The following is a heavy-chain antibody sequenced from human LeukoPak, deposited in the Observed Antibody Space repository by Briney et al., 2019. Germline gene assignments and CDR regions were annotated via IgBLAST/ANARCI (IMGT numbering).Heavy chain of an antibody. CDR2: INPSRGST. CDR1: GYTFTSYY. CDR3: AREGGGSGSYSPFDY. J-gene: IGHJ4*02. D-gene: IGHD3-10*01. Sequence: GASVKVPCKASGYTFTSYYMHWVRQAPRQRLEWIGIINPSRGSTSYAQKSQGRVTMPRDPSTSTVYMELSSLRSEDTAVYYCAREGGGSGSYSPFDYWGQGTLVTVSS. V-gene: IGHV1-46*01.